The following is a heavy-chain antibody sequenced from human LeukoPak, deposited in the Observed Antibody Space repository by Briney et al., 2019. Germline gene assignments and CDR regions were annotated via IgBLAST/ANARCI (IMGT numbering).Heavy chain of an antibody. CDR3: ARYESRGYSYGIDH. CDR1: GGSIISYY. Sequence: SETLSLTCTVSGGSIISYYWSWIRQPPGKGLEWIGYISYSGTTNYNPSLKSRLTISVDTSKNHFSLKLNSVTAADTAVYYCARYESRGYSYGIDHWGQGTLVTVSS. D-gene: IGHD5-18*01. CDR2: ISYSGTT. J-gene: IGHJ4*02. V-gene: IGHV4-59*08.